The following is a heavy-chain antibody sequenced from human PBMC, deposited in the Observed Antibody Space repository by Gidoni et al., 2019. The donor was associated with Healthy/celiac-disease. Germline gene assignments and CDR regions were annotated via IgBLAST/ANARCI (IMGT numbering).Heavy chain of an antibody. CDR1: GYTFPSYD. V-gene: IGHV1-8*01. J-gene: IGHJ6*02. CDR2: MNPNSGNT. CDR3: ARGYYYDSSGYLLGYYGMDV. D-gene: IGHD3-22*01. Sequence: QVQLVQSGADVKKPGASVKVSCTASGYTFPSYDINGVRQSTGKGLEWMGWMNPNSGNTGYVQKFQGRVTMIRNTSISTAYMELSSLRSEDTAVYYCARGYYYDSSGYLLGYYGMDVWGQGTTVTVSS.